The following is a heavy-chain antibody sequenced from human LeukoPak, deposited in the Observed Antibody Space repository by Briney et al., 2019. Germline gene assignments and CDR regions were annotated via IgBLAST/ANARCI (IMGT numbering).Heavy chain of an antibody. CDR2: ISYDGSNK. J-gene: IGHJ4*02. V-gene: IGHV3-30*18. CDR1: GFTFSSYG. D-gene: IGHD2-2*01. Sequence: GGSLRLSCAASGFTFSSYGMHWVRQAPGKGLEWVAVISYDGSNKYYADSVKGRFTISRDNSKNTLSLQMNSLRAEDTAVYYCAKDNSAYCSSTSCPLGYFDYWGQGTLVTVSS. CDR3: AKDNSAYCSSTSCPLGYFDY.